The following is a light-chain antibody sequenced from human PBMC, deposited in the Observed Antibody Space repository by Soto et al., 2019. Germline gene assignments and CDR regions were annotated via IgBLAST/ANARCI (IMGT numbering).Light chain of an antibody. Sequence: TTNDVEFYSLVSWFQQHPGKAPKLIIYGVTERPSGGSSRVSGSKSGNTASLTISGLQAEDEADYYCCSYSDTNTYVFGSGT. J-gene: IGLJ1*01. V-gene: IGLV2-23*02. CDR3: CSYSDTNTYV. CDR1: TNDVEFYSL. CDR2: GVT.